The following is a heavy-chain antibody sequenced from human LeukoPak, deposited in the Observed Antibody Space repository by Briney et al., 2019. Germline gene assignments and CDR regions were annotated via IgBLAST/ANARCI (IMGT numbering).Heavy chain of an antibody. J-gene: IGHJ4*02. V-gene: IGHV3-23*01. D-gene: IGHD5-18*01. CDR2: ISGSGGST. CDR3: AKASGGYSYGPHDY. CDR1: GFIFSSCA. Sequence: GGSLRLSCATSGFIFSSCAMSWVRQAPGKGLEWVSVISGSGGSTNYAESVKGRFTISRDNSKNTLYLQMNSLRAEDTAVYYCAKASGGYSYGPHDYWGQGTLVTVSS.